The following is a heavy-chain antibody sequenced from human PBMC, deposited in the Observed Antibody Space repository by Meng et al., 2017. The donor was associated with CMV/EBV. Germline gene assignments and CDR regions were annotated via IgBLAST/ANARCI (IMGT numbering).Heavy chain of an antibody. J-gene: IGHJ4*02. CDR1: GFTFSSYS. CDR2: ISSSSSTI. CDR3: ARDGGYDSSGNRMGTFDY. V-gene: IGHV3-48*04. D-gene: IGHD3-22*01. Sequence: GESLKISCAASGFTFSSYSMNWVRQAPGKGLEWVSYISSSSSTIYYADSVKGRFTISRDNAKNSLYLQMNSLRAEDTAVYYCARDGGYDSSGNRMGTFDYWGQGTLVTVSS.